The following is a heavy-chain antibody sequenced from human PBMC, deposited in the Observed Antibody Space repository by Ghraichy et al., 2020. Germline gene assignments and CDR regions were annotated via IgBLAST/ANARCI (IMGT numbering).Heavy chain of an antibody. D-gene: IGHD2-2*01. Sequence: GESLNISRAASGFTFSASWMHWVRQAPGKGLQWLANIKEDGSMRQYVHFVKGRFTISRDNAKKSLFLEMDSLRVEDTAVYFCASEEVNMPWRWGQGTLVTVSS. CDR2: IKEDGSMR. CDR1: GFTFSASW. V-gene: IGHV3-7*01. CDR3: ASEEVNMPWR. J-gene: IGHJ4*02.